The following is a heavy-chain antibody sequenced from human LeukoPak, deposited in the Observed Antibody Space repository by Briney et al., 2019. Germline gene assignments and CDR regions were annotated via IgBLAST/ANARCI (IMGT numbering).Heavy chain of an antibody. J-gene: IGHJ5*02. CDR2: INHSGST. Sequence: ETLSLTCAVYGGSFSGYYWSWIRQPPGKGLAWIGEINHSGSTNYNPSLKSRVTISVDTSKNQFSLKLSSVTAADTAVYYCARGAYGSGSFNWFDPWGQGTLVTVSS. CDR3: ARGAYGSGSFNWFDP. CDR1: GGSFSGYY. D-gene: IGHD3-10*01. V-gene: IGHV4-34*01.